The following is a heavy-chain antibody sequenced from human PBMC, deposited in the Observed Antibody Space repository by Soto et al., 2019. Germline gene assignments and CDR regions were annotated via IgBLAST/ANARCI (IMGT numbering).Heavy chain of an antibody. D-gene: IGHD3-22*01. CDR1: GGTFSSYA. J-gene: IGHJ3*02. CDR2: IIPIFGTA. Sequence: QVQLVQSGAEVKKPGSSVKVSCKASGGTFSSYAISWVRQAPGQGLEWMGGIIPIFGTANYAKKFQGRVTMTADKSTSTAYMELSSLRSEDTAVYYCARVDYYDSTGGHVAFDIWGQGTMVTVSS. V-gene: IGHV1-69*06. CDR3: ARVDYYDSTGGHVAFDI.